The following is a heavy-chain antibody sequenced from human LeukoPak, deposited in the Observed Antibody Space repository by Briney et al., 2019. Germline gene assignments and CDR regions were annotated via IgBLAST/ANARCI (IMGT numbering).Heavy chain of an antibody. J-gene: IGHJ3*02. CDR2: IYYSGST. Sequence: SETLSLTCTVSGGSISSYYWSWIRQPPGKGLEWIGYIYYSGSTNYNPSLKSRVTISVDTSKNQFSLKLSSVTAADTAVYYCARPNQLGATGGTDAFDIWGQGTMVTVSS. CDR1: GGSISSYY. CDR3: ARPNQLGATGGTDAFDI. D-gene: IGHD1-26*01. V-gene: IGHV4-59*08.